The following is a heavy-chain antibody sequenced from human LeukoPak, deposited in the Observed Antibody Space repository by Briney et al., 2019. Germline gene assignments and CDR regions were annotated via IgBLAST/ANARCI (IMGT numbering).Heavy chain of an antibody. CDR1: GYTFTDHY. V-gene: IGHV1-2*02. Sequence: GASVKVSCKASGYTFTDHYFHWVRQAPGQGLEWMGWIDCNSGGTRYGQNFQSRVALTRDTSVNTAYMELSSLKSDDTAVYYCARDLVIGISGGFYSYMDVWGKGTTVTVSS. D-gene: IGHD2/OR15-2a*01. CDR3: ARDLVIGISGGFYSYMDV. CDR2: IDCNSGGT. J-gene: IGHJ6*03.